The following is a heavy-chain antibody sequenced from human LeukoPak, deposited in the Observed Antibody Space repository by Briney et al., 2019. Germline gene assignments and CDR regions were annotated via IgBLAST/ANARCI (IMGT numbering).Heavy chain of an antibody. D-gene: IGHD6-13*01. CDR1: GGSISSYY. CDR3: ARRGSSWYQRGFDP. J-gene: IGHJ5*02. CDR2: IYYSGST. V-gene: IGHV4-59*08. Sequence: SETLSLTCTVSGGSISSYYWSWIRQPPGKGLEWIGYIYYSGSTNYNPSLKSRVTISVDTSKNQFSLKLSSVTAADTAVYYCARRGSSWYQRGFDPWGQGTLVTVSS.